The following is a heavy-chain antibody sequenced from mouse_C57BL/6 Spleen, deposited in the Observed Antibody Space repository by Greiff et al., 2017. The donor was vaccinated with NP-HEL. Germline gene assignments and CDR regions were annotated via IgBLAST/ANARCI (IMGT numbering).Heavy chain of an antibody. J-gene: IGHJ3*01. V-gene: IGHV1-19*01. CDR3: ARWDDGYYAY. Sequence: EVKLQESGPVLVKPGASVKMSCKASGYTFTDYYMNWVKQSHGKSLEWIGVINPYNGGTSYNQKFKGKATLTVDKSSSTAYMELNSLTSEDSAVYYCARWDDGYYAYWGQGTLVTVSA. CDR2: INPYNGGT. CDR1: GYTFTDYY. D-gene: IGHD2-3*01.